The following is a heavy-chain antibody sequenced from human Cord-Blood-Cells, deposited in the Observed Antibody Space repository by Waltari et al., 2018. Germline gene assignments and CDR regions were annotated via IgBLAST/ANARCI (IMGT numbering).Heavy chain of an antibody. Sequence: GAEVKKPGASVKVSCKASGYTFTSYGISWVRQAPGQGLEWMGWISAYNGNTNYAQKLQGRVTMTTDTSTSTAYMGLRSLRSDDTAVYYCAMGNDDFWSGYFRDYYYYMDVWGKGTTVTVSS. V-gene: IGHV1-18*04. D-gene: IGHD3-3*01. J-gene: IGHJ6*03. CDR3: AMGNDDFWSGYFRDYYYYMDV. CDR2: ISAYNGNT. CDR1: GYTFTSYG.